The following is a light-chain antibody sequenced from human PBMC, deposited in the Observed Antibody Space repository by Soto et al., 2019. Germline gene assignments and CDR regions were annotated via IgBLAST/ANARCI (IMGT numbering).Light chain of an antibody. V-gene: IGKV3-15*01. Sequence: EIVLTQSPGTLSLSPGARATLSCRASQSVNGNLAWYQQKSGQAPRLLIYGASTRATGIPARFSGSGSGTEFTLTISSLQSEDFAVYYCQQYNNWPPWTFGQGTKVDIK. CDR1: QSVNGN. J-gene: IGKJ1*01. CDR2: GAS. CDR3: QQYNNWPPWT.